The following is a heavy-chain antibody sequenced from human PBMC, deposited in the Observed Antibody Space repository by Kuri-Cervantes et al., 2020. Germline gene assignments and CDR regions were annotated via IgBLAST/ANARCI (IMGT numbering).Heavy chain of an antibody. CDR2: INPNSGGT. D-gene: IGHD2-15*01. J-gene: IGHJ5*02. CDR3: ARLLAAPNNWFDP. V-gene: IGHV1-2*04. Sequence: ASVKVSCKASGYTFTGYYMHWVRQAPGQGLEWMGWINPNSGGTNYAQKFQGWVTMTRDTSISTAYMELSSLRSEDTAVYYCARLLAAPNNWFDPWGQGTLVTVSS. CDR1: GYTFTGYY.